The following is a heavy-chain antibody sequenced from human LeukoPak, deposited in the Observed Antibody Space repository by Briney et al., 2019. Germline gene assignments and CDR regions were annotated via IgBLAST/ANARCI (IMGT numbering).Heavy chain of an antibody. CDR1: GFTFSRYT. CDR3: ARILMGTTIDY. J-gene: IGHJ4*02. CDR2: ISSSSSTI. Sequence: GGSLRLTCAASGFTFSRYTMSWVRQAPGKGLEWVSYISSSSSTIYYADSVKGRFTISRDSAKNSLYLQMNSLKAEDTAVYYCARILMGTTIDYWGQGTLVTVSS. D-gene: IGHD1-26*01. V-gene: IGHV3-48*01.